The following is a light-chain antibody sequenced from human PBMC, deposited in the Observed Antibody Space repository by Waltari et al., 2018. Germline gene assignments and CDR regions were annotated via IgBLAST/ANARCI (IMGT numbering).Light chain of an antibody. CDR3: GQGTHLPYS. Sequence: EGVMTQSPLALPISPGQPASIYCRPSQSLVHSNGNTYLSWYQQKPGQPPRRLIYEVSNQDSGVPDRFSGSGAGTDFTLKISRVEAEDVGVYYCGQGTHLPYSFGQGTKVEIK. V-gene: IGKV2-30*02. J-gene: IGKJ2*03. CDR1: QSLVHSNGNTY. CDR2: EVS.